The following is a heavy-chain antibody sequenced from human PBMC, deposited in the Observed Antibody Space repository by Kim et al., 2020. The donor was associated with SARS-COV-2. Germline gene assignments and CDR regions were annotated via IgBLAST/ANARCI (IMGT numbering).Heavy chain of an antibody. CDR2: INQDGSQK. Sequence: GGSLRLSCAASGFTFSNYWMSWVRQAPGKGLEWVANINQDGSQKYYVDSVKGRFTISRDNAKNSLYLQMNSLRAEDTAVYYCARDKYFDSGSYYKFWGQGTLVTVSS. D-gene: IGHD3-10*01. CDR3: ARDKYFDSGSYYKF. V-gene: IGHV3-7*01. CDR1: GFTFSNYW. J-gene: IGHJ4*02.